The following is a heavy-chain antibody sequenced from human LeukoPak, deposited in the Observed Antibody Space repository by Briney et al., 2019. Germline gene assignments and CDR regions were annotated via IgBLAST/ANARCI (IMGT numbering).Heavy chain of an antibody. CDR1: GFSFCSHS. CDR3: ARPRGWGSARCNNFDC. V-gene: IGHV3-21*01. J-gene: IGHJ4*02. CDR2: ISSSSNYI. D-gene: IGHD2-2*01. Sequence: GGSLRLSCAASGFSFCSHSMKWVRQAPGEGLEWVSSISSSSNYIYYADSVKGRFIISRANARNSLYLQMNNLRAEDTAVYYCARPRGWGSARCNNFDCWGQGTLVTVSS.